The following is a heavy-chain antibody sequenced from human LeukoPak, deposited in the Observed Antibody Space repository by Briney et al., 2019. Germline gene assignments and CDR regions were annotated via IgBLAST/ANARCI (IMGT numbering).Heavy chain of an antibody. CDR1: GGSISSGSYY. J-gene: IGHJ3*02. CDR3: ARVRYSSSWPNDAFDI. V-gene: IGHV4-61*02. Sequence: PSETLSLTCTVSGGSISSGSYYWRWIRQPAGKGLEWIGRIYTSGSTNYNPSLKSRVTISVDTSKNQFSLKLSSVTAADTAVYYCARVRYSSSWPNDAFDIWGQGTMVTVSS. CDR2: IYTSGST. D-gene: IGHD6-13*01.